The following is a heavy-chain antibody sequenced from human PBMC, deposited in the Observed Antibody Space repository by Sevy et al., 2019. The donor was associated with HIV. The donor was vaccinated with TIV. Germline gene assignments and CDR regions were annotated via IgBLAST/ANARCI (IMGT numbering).Heavy chain of an antibody. Sequence: GGSLRLSCVASGLTVGSLSINWVRQAPGKGLEWVSLIYSAGTTFYSDSVKGRFTIPRDNSNNTLDLQMKSLRAEDTAIYYCARIKGASSSYAMDVWGQGTTVTVSS. CDR2: IYSAGTT. D-gene: IGHD2-2*01. CDR3: ARIKGASSSYAMDV. CDR1: GLTVGSLS. V-gene: IGHV3-53*01. J-gene: IGHJ6*02.